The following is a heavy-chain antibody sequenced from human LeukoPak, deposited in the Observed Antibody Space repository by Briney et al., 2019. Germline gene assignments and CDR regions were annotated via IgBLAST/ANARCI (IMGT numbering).Heavy chain of an antibody. J-gene: IGHJ4*02. CDR3: ARRRSGSSGPPSDH. CDR2: MNPNSGNT. Sequence: ASVKVSCKASGYTFTSYDINWVRQAPGQGLEWMGWMNPNSGNTGYAQKFQGRVNMTRNTSISTAYMELSSLEYEDTAVYYCARRRSGSSGPPSDHWGQGTLVTVSS. V-gene: IGHV1-8*01. D-gene: IGHD6-6*01. CDR1: GYTFTSYD.